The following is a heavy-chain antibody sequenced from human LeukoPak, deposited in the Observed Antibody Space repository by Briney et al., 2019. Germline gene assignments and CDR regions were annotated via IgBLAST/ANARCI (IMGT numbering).Heavy chain of an antibody. D-gene: IGHD5-12*01. CDR1: GYTFTGYY. V-gene: IGHV1-2*06. Sequence: GASVKVSCKASGYTFTGYYMHWVRQAPGQGPEWMGRINPNSGGTNYAQKFQGRVTMTRDTSISTAYMELSRLRSDDTAVYYCARDRGYSGYHDYWGQGTLVTVSS. CDR2: INPNSGGT. CDR3: ARDRGYSGYHDY. J-gene: IGHJ4*02.